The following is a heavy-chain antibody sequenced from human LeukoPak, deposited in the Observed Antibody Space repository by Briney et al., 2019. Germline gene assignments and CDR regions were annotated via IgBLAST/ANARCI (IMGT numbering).Heavy chain of an antibody. CDR1: GYTFTGYY. J-gene: IGHJ4*02. Sequence: ASVKVSCKASGYTFTGYYMHWVRQAPGQGLEWMGWINPNSGGTNYAQKFQGRATMTRDTSISTAYMELSRLRSDDTAVYYCARRPPRYCSGGSCYSGLGYWGQGTLVTVSS. D-gene: IGHD2-15*01. CDR2: INPNSGGT. CDR3: ARRPPRYCSGGSCYSGLGY. V-gene: IGHV1-2*02.